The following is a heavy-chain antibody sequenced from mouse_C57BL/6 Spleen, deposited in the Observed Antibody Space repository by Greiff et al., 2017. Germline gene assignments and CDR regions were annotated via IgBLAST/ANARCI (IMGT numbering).Heavy chain of an antibody. Sequence: EVQRVESGGDLVKPGGSLKLSCAASGFTFSSYGMSWVRQTPDKRLEWVATISSGGSYTYYPDSVKGRFTISRDNAKNTLYLQMSSLKSEDTAMYYCARQPETAQATSFAYWGQGTLVTVSA. CDR1: GFTFSSYG. CDR2: ISSGGSYT. V-gene: IGHV5-6*01. J-gene: IGHJ3*01. D-gene: IGHD3-2*02. CDR3: ARQPETAQATSFAY.